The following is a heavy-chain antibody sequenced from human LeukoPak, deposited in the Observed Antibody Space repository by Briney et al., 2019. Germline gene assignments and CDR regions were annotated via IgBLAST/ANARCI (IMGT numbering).Heavy chain of an antibody. CDR1: GFTFSSYS. J-gene: IGHJ4*02. CDR3: AGGSGWLIDY. V-gene: IGHV3-7*03. D-gene: IGHD6-19*01. CDR2: IEGDGSEK. Sequence: TGGSLRLSCAASGFTFSSYSMNWVRQAPGKGLEWVANIEGDGSEKNYMDSVKGRFTISRDNAKKSLHLQMNSLRAEDTGVYYCAGGSGWLIDYWGQGTLVTVSS.